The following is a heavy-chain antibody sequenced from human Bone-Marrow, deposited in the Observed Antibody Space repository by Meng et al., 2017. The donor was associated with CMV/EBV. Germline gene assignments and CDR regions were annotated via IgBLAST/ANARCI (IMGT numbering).Heavy chain of an antibody. J-gene: IGHJ4*02. V-gene: IGHV1-2*02. CDR3: VVRRLDY. CDR1: GYTYTDYY. D-gene: IGHD4-23*01. Sequence: ASVKVSCKASGYTYTDYYMHWVRQAPGQGLEWMGWINPNSAGTNYAQRFQGRVTMTRETSISTAYMELGRLTSDDTAVYYCVVRRLDYWGQGTLVTVSS. CDR2: INPNSAGT.